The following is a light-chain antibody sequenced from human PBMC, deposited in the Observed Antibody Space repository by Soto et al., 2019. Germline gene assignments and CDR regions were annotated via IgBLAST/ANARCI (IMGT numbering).Light chain of an antibody. J-gene: IGKJ3*01. V-gene: IGKV1-39*01. CDR1: QGIRAY. CDR2: AAT. Sequence: DIQMTQSPSSLSASVGDRLSITCRASQGIRAYLNWYQQKPGKAPKVLIYAATDLQSGVPSRFNGRGSGTDFTLTISSLQPEDFATYYCQQSFSIPFTFGPGTTVDV. CDR3: QQSFSIPFT.